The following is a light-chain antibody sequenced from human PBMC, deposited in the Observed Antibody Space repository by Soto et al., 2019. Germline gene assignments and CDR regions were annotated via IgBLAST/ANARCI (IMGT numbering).Light chain of an antibody. CDR1: SSDVGGHSY. V-gene: IGLV2-14*03. CDR2: NVD. Sequence: QSALTQVASVSASPGQSITISCTGTSSDVGGHSYVSWYQQHPGKAPKLMIYNVDYRPSGVSNRFSGSKSGNTASLTISGLQADDEAYYYCSSYADSSTVVFGGGTKVTVL. CDR3: SSYADSSTVV. J-gene: IGLJ2*01.